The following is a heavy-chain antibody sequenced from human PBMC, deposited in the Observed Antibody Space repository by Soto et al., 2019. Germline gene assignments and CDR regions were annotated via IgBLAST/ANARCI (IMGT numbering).Heavy chain of an antibody. CDR2: IIPIFGTA. D-gene: IGHD3-22*01. J-gene: IGHJ5*02. Sequence: RASVKVSCKASGGTFSSYAISWVRQAPGQGLEWMGGIIPIFGTANYAQKFQGRVTITADKSTSTAYMELSSLRSEDTAVYYCAREGYYDSSGYYPNWFDPWGQGTLVTVSS. CDR1: GGTFSSYA. V-gene: IGHV1-69*06. CDR3: AREGYYDSSGYYPNWFDP.